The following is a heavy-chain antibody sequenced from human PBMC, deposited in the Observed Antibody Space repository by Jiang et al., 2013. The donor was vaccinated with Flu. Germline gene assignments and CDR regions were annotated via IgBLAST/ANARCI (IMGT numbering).Heavy chain of an antibody. CDR2: VYYSGTT. D-gene: IGHD2-15*01. CDR1: GGSITSTW. V-gene: IGHV4-59*01. J-gene: IGHJ5*02. CDR3: ARDQGGGYNWFDP. Sequence: GPGLVKPSKTLSLTCTVSGGSITSTWWSWIRQPPGKGLEWIGSVYYSGTTNDNPSLKSRVTISVDTSKNQFSLNLSSVTAADTAVYYCARDQGGGYNWFDPWGPGTLVTVSS.